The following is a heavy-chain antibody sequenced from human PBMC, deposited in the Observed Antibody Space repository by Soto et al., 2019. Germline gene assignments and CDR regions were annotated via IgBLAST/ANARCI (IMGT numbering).Heavy chain of an antibody. CDR2: INPNSGGT. D-gene: IGHD3-3*01. Sequence: ASVKVSCKASGYIFTGYYMHWVRQAPGQGLEWMGWINPNSGGTNYAQKFQGRVTMTRDTSISTDYMELSRMRSDDKAVYYCARGDFWSGYNFCYYYYGMDAWGQGTTVTVSS. J-gene: IGHJ6*02. V-gene: IGHV1-2*02. CDR1: GYIFTGYY. CDR3: ARGDFWSGYNFCYYYYGMDA.